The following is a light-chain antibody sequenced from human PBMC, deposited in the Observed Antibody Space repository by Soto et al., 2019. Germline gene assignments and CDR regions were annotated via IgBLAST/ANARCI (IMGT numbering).Light chain of an antibody. CDR1: QDIRNK. V-gene: IGKV1-6*01. J-gene: IGKJ1*01. Sequence: ASQMTQSPSSLSASVGDRVTITCRTSQDIRNKFGWFKQKPGKAPELLIYAASTLKSGVPSRFSGSGSGTEFTLTISGLQPEDFGTYYCLQDYDYAWTFGQGTKVEIK. CDR2: AAS. CDR3: LQDYDYAWT.